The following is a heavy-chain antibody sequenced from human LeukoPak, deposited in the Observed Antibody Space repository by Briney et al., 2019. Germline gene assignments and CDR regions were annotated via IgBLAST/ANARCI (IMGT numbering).Heavy chain of an antibody. CDR1: GYTFTSYY. J-gene: IGHJ6*03. V-gene: IGHV1-46*01. CDR3: ARDKGDDILTGYRYYYMDV. CDR2: INPSGGST. D-gene: IGHD3-9*01. Sequence: ASVKVSCKASGYTFTSYYMHWVRQAPGQGLEWMGIINPSGGSTSYAQKFQGRVTMTRDTSTSTVYMELSSLRSGDTAVYYCARDKGDDILTGYRYYYMDVWGKGTTVTISS.